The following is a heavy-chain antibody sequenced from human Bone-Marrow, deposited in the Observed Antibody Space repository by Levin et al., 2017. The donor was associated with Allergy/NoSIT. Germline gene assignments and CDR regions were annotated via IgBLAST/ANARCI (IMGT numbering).Heavy chain of an antibody. Sequence: SQTLSLPCSVSGGSIPSSSHYWGWIRQPPGGGLEWIGSIYDSGRTYYNPSPRSRVTISVDTSKNQFSLQPTSVPAADTTVSYCARHDRWGDIEPWFDPWGQGTLVTVSS. CDR3: ARHDRWGDIEPWFDP. J-gene: IGHJ5*02. CDR2: IYDSGRT. D-gene: IGHD3-10*01. V-gene: IGHV4-39*01. CDR1: GGSIPSSSHY.